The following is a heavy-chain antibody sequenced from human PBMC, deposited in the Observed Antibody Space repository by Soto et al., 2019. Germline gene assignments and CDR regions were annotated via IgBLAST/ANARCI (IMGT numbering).Heavy chain of an antibody. CDR1: GFTFDDYA. J-gene: IGHJ4*02. D-gene: IGHD4-17*01. CDR3: AKGASTTVFAFNDY. V-gene: IGHV3-9*01. CDR2: ISWNSGNL. Sequence: EVQLVDSGGGLVQPGRSLRLSCAASGFTFDDYAMHWVRQPPGKGLEWVSSISWNSGNLGYAGSVKGRFTISRDNAKNSLYLQMNSLRGEDTALYYCAKGASTTVFAFNDYWGQGTLVTVSS.